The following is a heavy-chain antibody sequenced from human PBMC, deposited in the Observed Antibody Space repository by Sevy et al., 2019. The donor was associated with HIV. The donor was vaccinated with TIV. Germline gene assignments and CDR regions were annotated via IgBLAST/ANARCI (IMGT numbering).Heavy chain of an antibody. CDR1: GFTFSSYS. CDR2: ISSSSSTI. D-gene: IGHD4-17*01. V-gene: IGHV3-48*02. J-gene: IGHJ6*02. Sequence: GGSLRLSCAASGFTFSSYSMNWVRQAPGKGLEWVSYISSSSSTIDYADSVKGRFTISRDNAKKSLYLQMKSLRDEDTAVYYCARGDYGGNPFYYYGMDVWGQGTTVTVSS. CDR3: ARGDYGGNPFYYYGMDV.